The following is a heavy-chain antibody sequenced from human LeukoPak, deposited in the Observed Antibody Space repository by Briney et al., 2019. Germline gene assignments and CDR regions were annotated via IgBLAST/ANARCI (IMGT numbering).Heavy chain of an antibody. D-gene: IGHD6-19*01. CDR3: ARDLGRSSGPIYWFDP. CDR2: IYTSGST. V-gene: IGHV4-61*02. CDR1: GGSISSGSYY. J-gene: IGHJ5*02. Sequence: SETLSLTCTVSGGSISSGSYYWSWIRQPPGKGLEWIGRIYTSGSTNYNPSLKSRVTMSVDTSKNQFSLKLSSVTAADTAVYYCARDLGRSSGPIYWFDPWGQGTLVTVSS.